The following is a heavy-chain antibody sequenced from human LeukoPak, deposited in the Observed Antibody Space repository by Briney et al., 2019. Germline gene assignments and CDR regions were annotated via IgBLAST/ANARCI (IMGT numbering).Heavy chain of an antibody. CDR3: ARDSSYPRYYMDV. J-gene: IGHJ6*03. Sequence: PGRSLRLSCAASGFTLSSYSMNWVRQAPGKGLEWVSYISSSSSTIYYADSVKGRFTISRDNAKNSLYLQMNSLRAEDTAVYYCARDSSYPRYYMDVWGKGTTVTVSS. V-gene: IGHV3-48*01. D-gene: IGHD6-6*01. CDR2: ISSSSSTI. CDR1: GFTLSSYS.